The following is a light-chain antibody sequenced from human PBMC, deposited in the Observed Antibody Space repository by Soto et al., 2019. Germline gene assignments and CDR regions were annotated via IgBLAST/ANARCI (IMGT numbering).Light chain of an antibody. V-gene: IGLV2-14*03. CDR3: SSTTSSSTDL. CDR1: SSDVGAYNS. CDR2: SVS. Sequence: QSALTQPASVSGSPGQSITISCTGTSSDVGAYNSVSWYQQHPDKAPKLIIYSVSYRSSGVSDRFSGSKSDNTASLTISGLDAEDEADYYCSSTTSSSTDLFGAGTKLTVL. J-gene: IGLJ2*01.